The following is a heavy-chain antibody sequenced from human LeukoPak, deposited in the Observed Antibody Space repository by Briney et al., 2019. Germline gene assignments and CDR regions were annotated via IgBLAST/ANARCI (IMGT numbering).Heavy chain of an antibody. Sequence: SETLSLTCTVSGGSISSSSYYWGWIRQPPGTGLEWLGSIYYSGSTYYNPSLKSRVTISVDTSKNQFSLKLSSVTAADTAVYYCARPLSGRAVAGTFGSWGQGTLVTVSS. CDR3: ARPLSGRAVAGTFGS. J-gene: IGHJ5*02. V-gene: IGHV4-39*01. CDR1: GGSISSSSYY. CDR2: IYYSGST. D-gene: IGHD6-19*01.